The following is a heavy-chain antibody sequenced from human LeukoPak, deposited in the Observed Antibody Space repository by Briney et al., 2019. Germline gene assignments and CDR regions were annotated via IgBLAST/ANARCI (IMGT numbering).Heavy chain of an antibody. J-gene: IGHJ4*02. Sequence: ASVKVSCKASGYTFTGYYMHWVRQAPGQGLEWMGWINPNSGDTKYSQKFQGRVTMTRDTSISTAYMELSRLRCDDTAVYYCATQRGSYLWGTDFDYWGQGTLVTVSS. V-gene: IGHV1-2*02. D-gene: IGHD3-16*01. CDR2: INPNSGDT. CDR3: ATQRGSYLWGTDFDY. CDR1: GYTFTGYY.